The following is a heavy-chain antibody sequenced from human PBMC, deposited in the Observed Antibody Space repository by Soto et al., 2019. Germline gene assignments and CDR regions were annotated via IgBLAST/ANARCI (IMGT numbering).Heavy chain of an antibody. D-gene: IGHD3-10*01. CDR3: ARDSPITMVGPVQNWFDP. Sequence: QVQLQESGPGLVKPSETLSLTCTVSGGSISSGGYYWSWIRQHPGKGLEWIGYIYYSGSTYYNPSLKSRVTISLDTSKNQFSLKLSSVTAADTAIYYCARDSPITMVGPVQNWFDPWGQGTLVTVSS. CDR1: GGSISSGGYY. CDR2: IYYSGST. J-gene: IGHJ5*02. V-gene: IGHV4-31*03.